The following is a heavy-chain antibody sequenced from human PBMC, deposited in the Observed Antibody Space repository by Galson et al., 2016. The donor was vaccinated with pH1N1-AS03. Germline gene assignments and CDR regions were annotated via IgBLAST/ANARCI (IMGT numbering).Heavy chain of an antibody. D-gene: IGHD2-15*01. V-gene: IGHV5-51*01. CDR2: IYPDDSDT. CDR1: GDSFTTYW. CDR3: AKRYGYYFDY. Sequence: SGAEVKKAGESLTISCKGFGDSFTTYWIIWVRQMPGKGLEWMGIIYPDDSDTRYSPSFQGQVTISADKSITTAYLQWTSLKASDTAIYYCAKRYGYYFDYWGQGTPVTVSS. J-gene: IGHJ4*02.